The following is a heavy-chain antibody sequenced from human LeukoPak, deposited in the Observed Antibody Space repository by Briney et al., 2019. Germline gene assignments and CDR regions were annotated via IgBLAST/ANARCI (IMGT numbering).Heavy chain of an antibody. V-gene: IGHV3-23*01. D-gene: IGHD2-21*02. CDR1: GCTFSSYS. CDR3: ARDTTDCGGDCFQGY. Sequence: PGGSLRLSCAASGCTFSSYSMSWVRQAPGKGLEWVSAIDSSGGYTYYVDSVKGRFTISRDNSENTLFLQMSSLRAEDTAIYYCARDTTDCGGDCFQGYWGQGTLVTVSS. J-gene: IGHJ4*02. CDR2: IDSSGGYT.